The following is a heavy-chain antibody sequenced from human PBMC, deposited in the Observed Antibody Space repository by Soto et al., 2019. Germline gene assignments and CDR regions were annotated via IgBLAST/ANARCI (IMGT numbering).Heavy chain of an antibody. CDR3: AGYRPSPY. Sequence: EVQLVESGGGWIQPGGSLRLSCAASVFTVSSNYMSWVRQAPGKGLEWVSVIYSGGSTYYADSVKGRFTISRDNSKNTLYLQMNSLRAEDTAVYYCAGYRPSPYWGQGTLVTVSS. D-gene: IGHD5-18*01. CDR2: IYSGGST. CDR1: VFTVSSNY. V-gene: IGHV3-53*01. J-gene: IGHJ4*02.